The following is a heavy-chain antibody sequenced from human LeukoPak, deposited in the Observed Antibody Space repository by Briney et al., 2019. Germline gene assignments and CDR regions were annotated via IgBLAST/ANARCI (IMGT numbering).Heavy chain of an antibody. V-gene: IGHV1-2*02. CDR1: GYTFTGHY. Sequence: ASVKVSCKASGYTFTGHYVHWVRQTPGQGLEWMGWINPQSGDTNYAQKFQGRVTMTRDTSIVTAYMELSRLTSDDTGVYYCGVHWGSGYYFDLWGRGIPVTVSS. D-gene: IGHD7-27*01. CDR3: GVHWGSGYYFDL. J-gene: IGHJ2*01. CDR2: INPQSGDT.